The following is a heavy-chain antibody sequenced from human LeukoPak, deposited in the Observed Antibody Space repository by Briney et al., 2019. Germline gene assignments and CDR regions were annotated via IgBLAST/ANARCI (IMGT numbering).Heavy chain of an antibody. D-gene: IGHD1-26*01. J-gene: IGHJ6*03. Sequence: SETLSLTCTVSGGSIGSYYWSWIRQPPGKGLEWIGYIYYSGSTNYSPSLKSRVTISVDTSKNQFSLKLSSVTAADTAVYYCARVSGSYHWNYYYMDVWGKGTTVTVSS. CDR2: IYYSGST. V-gene: IGHV4-59*01. CDR1: GGSIGSYY. CDR3: ARVSGSYHWNYYYMDV.